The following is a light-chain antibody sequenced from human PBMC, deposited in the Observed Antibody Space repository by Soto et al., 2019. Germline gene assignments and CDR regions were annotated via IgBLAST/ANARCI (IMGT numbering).Light chain of an antibody. J-gene: IGLJ1*01. CDR3: CSWTSSATYV. Sequence: QSVLIQPASVSGSPEQSITISCTGASSDVGYSSSVSWYQQHPGKAPKLVIFDVSNRPSGASNRFSGSKSGNTASLTISGLQAEDEADYYCCSWTSSATYVFGTGTKVTVL. V-gene: IGLV2-14*01. CDR2: DVS. CDR1: SSDVGYSSS.